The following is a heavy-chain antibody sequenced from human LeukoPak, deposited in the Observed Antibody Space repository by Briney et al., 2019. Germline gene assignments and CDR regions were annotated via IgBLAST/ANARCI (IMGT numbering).Heavy chain of an antibody. CDR2: IKQDGSET. V-gene: IGHV3-7*01. Sequence: GGSLRLSCAASGFTFSRYAMSWVRQAPGKGLEWVANIKQDGSETYYVDSVKGRFTISRDNAKNSLSLQMNSLRAEDTAVYYCARQRGSGCLDYWGQGTLVTVSS. J-gene: IGHJ4*02. CDR1: GFTFSRYA. CDR3: ARQRGSGCLDY. D-gene: IGHD6-19*01.